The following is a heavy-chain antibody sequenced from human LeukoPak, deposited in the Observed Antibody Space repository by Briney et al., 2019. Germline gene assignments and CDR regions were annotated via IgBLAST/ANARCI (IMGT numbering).Heavy chain of an antibody. D-gene: IGHD2-15*01. CDR1: RFTFSSYA. J-gene: IGHJ4*02. CDR2: ISGGGGST. V-gene: IGHV3-23*01. Sequence: PGGFLRLSCAASRFTFSSYAMSWVRQAPGKGLEWVSTISGGGGSTYYADSVKGRFTISRDNSKSTLCLQMNSLRAEDTAVYYCAKQLGYCSDGSCYFPYWGQGTLVTVSS. CDR3: AKQLGYCSDGSCYFPY.